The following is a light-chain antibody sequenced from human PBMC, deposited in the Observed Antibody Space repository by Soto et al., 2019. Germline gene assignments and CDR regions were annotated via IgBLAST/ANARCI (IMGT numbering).Light chain of an antibody. Sequence: QSVLTQPRSVSGCPGQSVTSSCTGTSTDVGRYNYVSWYQQHPGKAPKVMIYDVTERPSGVPDRFSGSKSGNTASLTISGLQLGDEVHYSCCSYAGNRGDVLGTGTTVTVL. V-gene: IGLV2-11*01. CDR2: DVT. J-gene: IGLJ1*01. CDR3: CSYAGNRGDV. CDR1: STDVGRYNY.